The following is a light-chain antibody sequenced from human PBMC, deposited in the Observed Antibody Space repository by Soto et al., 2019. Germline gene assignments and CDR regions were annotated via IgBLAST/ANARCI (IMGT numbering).Light chain of an antibody. CDR1: HSLIYSDGNSY. Sequence: EVVMTQSPLSLSVTLGQPASISCKSSHSLIYSDGNSYLNWFQQRPGQSPRRLIYKVSNRESGVPERISGSGSGTEFTMNISRGEGEDVWIYFFMEGTHWPPLTFGQGTKVEIK. CDR2: KVS. V-gene: IGKV2-30*01. J-gene: IGKJ1*01. CDR3: MEGTHWPPLT.